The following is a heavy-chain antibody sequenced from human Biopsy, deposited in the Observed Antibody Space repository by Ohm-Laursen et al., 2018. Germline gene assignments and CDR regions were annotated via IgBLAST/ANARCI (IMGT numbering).Heavy chain of an antibody. CDR2: INPSGSTT. J-gene: IGHJ4*02. V-gene: IGHV1-46*01. Sequence: ASVKVSCKASGYSFTSYYMHWVRQAPGQGLEWMGMINPSGSTTSYPQIFQGRVTMTRDTFKSTVYMELSSLRSAGTAVYFFARNTGWYGDLYYFDYWGQGTLVTVSS. D-gene: IGHD6-19*01. CDR1: GYSFTSYY. CDR3: ARNTGWYGDLYYFDY.